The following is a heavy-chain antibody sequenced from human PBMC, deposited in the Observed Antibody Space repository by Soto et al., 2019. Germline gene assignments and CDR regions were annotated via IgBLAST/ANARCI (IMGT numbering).Heavy chain of an antibody. Sequence: GGSLNLSCPPSGFPFGSYWMPWVRQAPGEGLEWVANIKEDGSEKYYVDSVKGRFTISRVNAKNSLYLQMNSLRVEDSAVYYCARMRYSDFWGQGTLVTVSS. CDR1: GFPFGSYW. J-gene: IGHJ4*02. CDR2: IKEDGSEK. V-gene: IGHV3-7*01. CDR3: ARMRYSDF.